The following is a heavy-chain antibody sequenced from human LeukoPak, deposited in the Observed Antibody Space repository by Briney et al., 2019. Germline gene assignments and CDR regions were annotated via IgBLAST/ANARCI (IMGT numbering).Heavy chain of an antibody. V-gene: IGHV3-13*01. CDR1: GFTFSNYD. CDR3: AGGLMEYCNHTSCPFDY. J-gene: IGHJ4*02. D-gene: IGHD2-2*01. CDR2: IGTAADT. Sequence: PGGSLRLSCAASGFTFSNYDMHWVRQATGKGLEWVSAIGTAADTFYPGSVKGRSTISRENDKNSVYLHMNSLRAEDTAVYYCAGGLMEYCNHTSCPFDYWGQGILVTVSS.